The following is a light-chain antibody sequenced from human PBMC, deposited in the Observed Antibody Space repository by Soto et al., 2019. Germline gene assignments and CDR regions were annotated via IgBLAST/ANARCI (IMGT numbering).Light chain of an antibody. V-gene: IGKV3-20*01. CDR2: GAS. CDR3: QQHDNSPLT. J-gene: IGKJ4*01. Sequence: EIVMTQSPATLSLSPGERAALSCRASQSVSSSYLAWYQQKPGQAPRLLIYGASNRATGIPDRFSGSGSGTDFTLTISRLEPEDFAVYYCQQHDNSPLTFGGGTKVEIK. CDR1: QSVSSSY.